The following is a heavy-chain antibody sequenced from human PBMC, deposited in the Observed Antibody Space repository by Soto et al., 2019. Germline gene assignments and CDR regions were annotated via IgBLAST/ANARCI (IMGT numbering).Heavy chain of an antibody. D-gene: IGHD2-21*02. Sequence: SETLSLTCTVSGGSVSSGSYYWSWIRQPPGKGLEWIGYIYYSGSTNYNPSLKSRFTISVDTSKNQFSLKLSSVTAADTAVYYCARQPGGQVVTVRYYYYGMDVWGQGTTVTVSS. CDR1: GGSVSSGSYY. CDR3: ARQPGGQVVTVRYYYYGMDV. J-gene: IGHJ6*02. V-gene: IGHV4-61*01. CDR2: IYYSGST.